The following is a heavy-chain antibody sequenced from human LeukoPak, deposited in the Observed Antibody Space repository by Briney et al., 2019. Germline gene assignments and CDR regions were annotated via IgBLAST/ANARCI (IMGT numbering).Heavy chain of an antibody. V-gene: IGHV3-30*02. CDR3: AKDWQWSQDY. Sequence: GGSLRLSCAASGFTFNKSGMHWVRQAPGKGLEWVAYIRKDGSDKYYADSVKGRFTISRDDSKNTLYLEINSLRGDDTAEYYCAKDWQWSQDYWGQGTLVTVSS. CDR1: GFTFNKSG. CDR2: IRKDGSDK. J-gene: IGHJ4*02. D-gene: IGHD6-19*01.